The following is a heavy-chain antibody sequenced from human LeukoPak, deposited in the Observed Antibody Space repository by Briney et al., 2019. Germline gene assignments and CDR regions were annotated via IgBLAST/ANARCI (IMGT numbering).Heavy chain of an antibody. CDR3: ATTPGCSSTSCYDN. CDR1: GYTFTGYY. D-gene: IGHD2-2*01. CDR2: FDPEDGET. Sequence: ASVKVSCKASGYTFTGYYMHWVRQAPGKGLEWMGGFDPEDGETIYAQKFQGRVTMTEDTSTDTAYMELSSLRSEDTAVYYCATTPGCSSTSCYDNWGQGTLVTVSS. J-gene: IGHJ4*02. V-gene: IGHV1-24*01.